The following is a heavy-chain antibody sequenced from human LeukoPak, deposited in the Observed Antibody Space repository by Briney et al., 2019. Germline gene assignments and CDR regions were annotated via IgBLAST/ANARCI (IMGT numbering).Heavy chain of an antibody. D-gene: IGHD1/OR15-1a*01. CDR2: VYTSGST. V-gene: IGHV4-4*07. CDR3: ARDRDWNNGAGAFDT. J-gene: IGHJ3*02. CDR1: GGSISSYY. Sequence: SETLSLTCNVSGGSISSYYWSWIRQPAWKGLEWIGRVYTSGSTNYNPSLKSRVTMSVDTSKNQFSLKVSSVTAADTAVYYCARDRDWNNGAGAFDTWGQGTMVTVSS.